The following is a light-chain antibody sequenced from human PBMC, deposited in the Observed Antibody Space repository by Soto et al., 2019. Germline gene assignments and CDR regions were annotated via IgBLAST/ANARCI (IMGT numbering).Light chain of an antibody. J-gene: IGKJ2*01. CDR1: QSVSSDY. Sequence: EIVLTQSPGTLSLSPGERATLSCRISQSVSSDYLAWYRQNPGQAPRLLIYGASNRAGGIPDRFSGSGSGTDFTLTISRLEPEDFAVYYCQQYSGSPRTFGQGTKLEIK. CDR2: GAS. V-gene: IGKV3-20*01. CDR3: QQYSGSPRT.